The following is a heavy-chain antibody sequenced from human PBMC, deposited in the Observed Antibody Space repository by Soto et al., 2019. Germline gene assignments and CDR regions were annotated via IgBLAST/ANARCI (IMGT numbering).Heavy chain of an antibody. D-gene: IGHD2-15*01. CDR3: AGFFYCCGVLRYLLAF. J-gene: IGHJ1*01. V-gene: IGHV4-59*08. CDR2: IHYSGST. CDR1: GGSITSYY. Sequence: SETLSLTCTVSGGSITSYYWSWIRQPPGKGLEWIGYIHYSGSTKYNPSLKSRVTISVDTSKTQFSLRLTSVTAADTAMYYCAGFFYCCGVLRYLLAFGAQGTLVP.